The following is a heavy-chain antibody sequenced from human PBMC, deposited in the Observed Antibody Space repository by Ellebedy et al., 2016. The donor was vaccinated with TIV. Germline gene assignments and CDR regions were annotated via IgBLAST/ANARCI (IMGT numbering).Heavy chain of an antibody. D-gene: IGHD5-12*01. V-gene: IGHV4-39*07. CDR2: VYYSGST. J-gene: IGHJ4*02. Sequence: MPGGSLRLSCTVSGGSISSSSYYWGWIRQPPGEGLKWIGSVYYSGSTYYNPSLRSRVTISVDTSKNQFSLKLSSVTAADTAVYYCARESGYDSQNSFDYWGQGTLVTVSS. CDR1: GGSISSSSYY. CDR3: ARESGYDSQNSFDY.